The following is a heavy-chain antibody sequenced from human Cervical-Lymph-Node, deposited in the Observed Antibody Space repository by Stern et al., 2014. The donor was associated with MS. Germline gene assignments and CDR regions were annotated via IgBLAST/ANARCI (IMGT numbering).Heavy chain of an antibody. J-gene: IGHJ4*02. V-gene: IGHV3-15*05. CDR3: TTWYVN. CDR2: IKSKPDGGTT. CDR1: GLTFRDAW. D-gene: IGHD6-13*01. Sequence: EVQLVESGGGLVKPGGSLRVSCAASGLTFRDAWMTWVRQAPGKGLEWVGRIKSKPDGGTTDYAAPVKGRFIISRDDSKDTVFLEMNSLKIEDTAVYYCTTWYVNWGQGTLVTVSS.